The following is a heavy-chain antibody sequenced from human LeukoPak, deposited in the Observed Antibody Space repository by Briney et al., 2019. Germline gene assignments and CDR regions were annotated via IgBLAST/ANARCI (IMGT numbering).Heavy chain of an antibody. V-gene: IGHV4-34*01. CDR2: INHSGST. CDR1: GGSFSGYY. J-gene: IGHJ5*02. Sequence: SETLSLTCDVYGGSFSGYYWTWIRQPPGKGLEWIGEINHSGSTNYNPSLKSRVTISVDTSKNQFSLKLSSVTAADTAVYYCARDIGVGWFDPWGQGTLVTVSS. CDR3: ARDIGVGWFDP. D-gene: IGHD6-19*01.